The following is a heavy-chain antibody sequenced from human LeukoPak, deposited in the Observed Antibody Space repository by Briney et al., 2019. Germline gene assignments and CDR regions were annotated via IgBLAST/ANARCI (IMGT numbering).Heavy chain of an antibody. D-gene: IGHD5-24*01. CDR2: IWYDGSTK. CDR1: GFTFSSFG. CDR3: AKDAKSRDGYNPPDY. Sequence: PGGSLRLSCAASGFTFSSFGMHWVRQPPGKGLEWVAVIWYDGSTKVYADSVKGRFTISRDNSRNTLYLQVNSLRAEDTAVYYCAKDAKSRDGYNPPDYWGQGTLVTVSS. V-gene: IGHV3-33*06. J-gene: IGHJ4*02.